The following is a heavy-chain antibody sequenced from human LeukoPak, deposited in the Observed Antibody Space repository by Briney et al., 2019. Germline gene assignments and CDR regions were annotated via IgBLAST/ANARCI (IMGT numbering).Heavy chain of an antibody. V-gene: IGHV1-46*02. J-gene: IGHJ5*02. Sequence: ASVKVSCKASGYTFNTNYIHWVRQAPGEGLEWIGVINPSGDGTSYPQKFQGRVTLARDTSTSTIYMELSSLRSEDTAIYYCAKETPNTGWFDPWGQGTLVTVSS. CDR2: INPSGDGT. CDR3: AKETPNTGWFDP. CDR1: GYTFNTNY. D-gene: IGHD1-14*01.